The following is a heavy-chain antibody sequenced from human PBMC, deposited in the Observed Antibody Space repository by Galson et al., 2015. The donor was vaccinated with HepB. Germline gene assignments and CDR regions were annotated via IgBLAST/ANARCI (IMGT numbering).Heavy chain of an antibody. D-gene: IGHD3-10*01. CDR2: IRSKANSYAT. V-gene: IGHV3-73*01. J-gene: IGHJ4*02. CDR1: GFTFSGSA. CDR3: TTLYYYGSGSYYPNLPQLGY. Sequence: SLRLSCAASGFTFSGSAMHWVRQASGKGLEWVGRIRSKANSYATAYAASVKGRFTISRDDSKNTAYLQMNSLKTEDTAVYYCTTLYYYGSGSYYPNLPQLGYWGQGTLVTVSS.